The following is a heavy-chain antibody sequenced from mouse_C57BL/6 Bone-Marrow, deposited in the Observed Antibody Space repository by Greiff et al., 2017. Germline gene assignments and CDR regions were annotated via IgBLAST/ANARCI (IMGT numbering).Heavy chain of an antibody. V-gene: IGHV7-1*01. J-gene: IGHJ4*01. CDR2: SRNKANDYTT. D-gene: IGHD2-3*01. CDR1: GFTFSDFY. CDR3: ARDAPYDGYDYAMDY. Sequence: EVKVVESGGGLVQSGRSLRLSCATSGFTFSDFYMEWVRQAPGKGLEWIAASRNKANDYTTEYSASVKGRFIVSRDTSQSILYLQMNALRAEDTAIYYCARDAPYDGYDYAMDYWGQGTSVTVSS.